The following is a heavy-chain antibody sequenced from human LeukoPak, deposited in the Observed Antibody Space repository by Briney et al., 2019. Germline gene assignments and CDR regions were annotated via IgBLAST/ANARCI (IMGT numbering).Heavy chain of an antibody. Sequence: SETLSLTCTVSGDSISGYYWSWTRQPPGKGLEWIGYIYYNGNTNYNPSLKSRVTISVDTSKTQFSLKLSSVTAADTAVYYCARHRRGLQLYYFDYWGQGTLVTVSS. J-gene: IGHJ4*02. CDR2: IYYNGNT. D-gene: IGHD4-11*01. CDR3: ARHRRGLQLYYFDY. V-gene: IGHV4-59*08. CDR1: GDSISGYY.